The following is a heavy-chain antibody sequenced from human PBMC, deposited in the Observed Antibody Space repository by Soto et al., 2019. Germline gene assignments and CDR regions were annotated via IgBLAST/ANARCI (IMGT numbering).Heavy chain of an antibody. CDR2: ISYDGSDK. CDR1: GFPFSPYT. J-gene: IGHJ4*02. D-gene: IGHD2-21*02. V-gene: IGHV3-30-3*01. Sequence: QVQLVESGGGVVQPGRSLRLSCAASGFPFSPYTMHWVRQAPGRGLEWVAVISYDGSDKYYADSVKGRITISRDNSKNTRYLQMNSRRAEDTAVYYCARGGGFCGGDCYKGSIDYWGQGSLVTVSS. CDR3: ARGGGFCGGDCYKGSIDY.